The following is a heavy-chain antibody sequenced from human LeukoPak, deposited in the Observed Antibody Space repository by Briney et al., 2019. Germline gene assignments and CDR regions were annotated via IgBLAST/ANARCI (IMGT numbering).Heavy chain of an antibody. V-gene: IGHV1-69*05. CDR2: IIPIFGTA. CDR1: GGTFSSYA. J-gene: IGHJ3*02. D-gene: IGHD2-2*01. CDR3: ARGGSDIVVVPASAPYAFDS. Sequence: SVKVSCKASGGTFSSYAISWVRQAPGQGLEWMGGIIPIFGTANYAQKFQGGVTITTDESTSTAYMELSSLRSEDTAVYYCARGGSDIVVVPASAPYAFDSWGQGTMVTVSS.